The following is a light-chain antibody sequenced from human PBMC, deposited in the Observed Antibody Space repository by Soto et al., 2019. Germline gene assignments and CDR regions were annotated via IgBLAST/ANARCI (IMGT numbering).Light chain of an antibody. V-gene: IGKV1-5*01. CDR1: QSITNR. CDR3: QQRSNWPIT. J-gene: IGKJ5*01. Sequence: IPITESPSTLTTSVGDRVAITCRASQSITNRLAWYQLKPGKAPKVLIYDALNLESGVPSRFSGSGYGTEFTLTIRSLQPDDFAVYYRQQRSNWPITFGQATRLEI. CDR2: DAL.